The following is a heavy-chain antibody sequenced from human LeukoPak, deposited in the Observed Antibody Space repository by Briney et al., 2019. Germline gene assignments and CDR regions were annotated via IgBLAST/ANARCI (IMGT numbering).Heavy chain of an antibody. J-gene: IGHJ4*02. V-gene: IGHV3-11*06. CDR1: GFTFSEYY. CDR2: ISTTSTYT. Sequence: PGGSLRLSCVASGFTFSEYYMRWIRQAPGKGLEWVSYISTTSTYTKYADSVKGRFTISRDNPKTSLYLQMNNLRAEDTAVYYCARHGRSTWQWGQGTLVTVSS. D-gene: IGHD6-13*01. CDR3: ARHGRSTWQ.